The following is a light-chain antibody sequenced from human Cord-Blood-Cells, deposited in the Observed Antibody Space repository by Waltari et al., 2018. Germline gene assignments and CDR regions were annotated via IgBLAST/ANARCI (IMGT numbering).Light chain of an antibody. CDR3: CSYAGSSTWV. CDR2: EGS. V-gene: IGLV2-23*01. CDR1: SSDVGSYNL. Sequence: QSALTPPASVSGSPGQSITIPCTGTSSDVGSYNLLSWYQQHPGKAPKLMIYEGSKRPSGVSNRFSGSKSGNTASLTISGLQAEDEADYYCCSYAGSSTWVFGGGTKLTVL. J-gene: IGLJ3*02.